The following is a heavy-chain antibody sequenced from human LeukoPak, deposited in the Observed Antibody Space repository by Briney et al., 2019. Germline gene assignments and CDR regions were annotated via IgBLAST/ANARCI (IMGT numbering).Heavy chain of an antibody. D-gene: IGHD3-22*01. CDR1: GYTFTGYY. CDR3: ASSKDYHDSSGYARTLDY. Sequence: ASVKVSCKASGYTFTGYYMHWVRQAPGQGLEWMGYINPNSGGTNYAHKFQGRVTMTRDTSISTAYMELSRLRSDATAVYYCASSKDYHDSSGYARTLDYWGQGTLVTVSS. J-gene: IGHJ4*02. V-gene: IGHV1-2*02. CDR2: INPNSGGT.